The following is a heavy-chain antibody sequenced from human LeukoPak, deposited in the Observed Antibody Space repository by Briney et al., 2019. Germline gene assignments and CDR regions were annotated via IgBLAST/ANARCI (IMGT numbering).Heavy chain of an antibody. CDR1: GYTFTGYY. D-gene: IGHD3-22*01. Sequence: ASVKVSCKASGYTFTGYYMHWVRQAPGQGLEWMGWINPDSGGTKYAQKSQGRVTMTRDTSIRTAYMQLSRLSSDDTAVYYCARVDDRGHYYDSSGPRKLFDYWGQGTLVTVSS. CDR3: ARVDDRGHYYDSSGPRKLFDY. V-gene: IGHV1-2*02. CDR2: INPDSGGT. J-gene: IGHJ4*02.